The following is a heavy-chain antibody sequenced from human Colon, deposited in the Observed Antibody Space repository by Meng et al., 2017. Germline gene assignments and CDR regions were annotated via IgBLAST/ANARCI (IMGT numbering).Heavy chain of an antibody. V-gene: IGHV4-4*02. Sequence: QLQPQESGPGLLGLSGTPSLTCAGSGGSISSYNWWSWVRQPPGKGLEWIGQIDLGGTPYYNPSLESRVIMSLDKSKNQLSLRLTSVAAADTAVYYCARHGGWHFDYWGQGALVTVSS. J-gene: IGHJ4*02. CDR3: ARHGGWHFDY. CDR2: IDLGGTP. D-gene: IGHD6-19*01. CDR1: GGSISSYNW.